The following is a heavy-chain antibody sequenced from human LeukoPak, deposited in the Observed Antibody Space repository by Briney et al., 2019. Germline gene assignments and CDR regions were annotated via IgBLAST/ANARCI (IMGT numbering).Heavy chain of an antibody. CDR3: AARGDGGWNHDY. CDR1: GGTFSSYA. J-gene: IGHJ4*02. V-gene: IGHV1-69*13. D-gene: IGHD1-14*01. Sequence: SVKVSCKASGGTFSSYAISWVRQSPGQGLEWMGGIIPIFGTAHYAQKFQGRVTITADESTSTAYMELSSLRSEDTAVYYCAARGDGGWNHDYWGQGTLVTVSS. CDR2: IIPIFGTA.